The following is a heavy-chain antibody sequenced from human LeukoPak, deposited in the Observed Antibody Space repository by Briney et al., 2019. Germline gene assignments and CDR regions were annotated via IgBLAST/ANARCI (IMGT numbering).Heavy chain of an antibody. CDR2: IYYSGST. J-gene: IGHJ5*02. V-gene: IGHV4-59*08. Sequence: SETLSLTCTVSGGSISSYYWSWIRQPPGKGLEGIGYIYYSGSTNYNPSLKSRVTISVDTSKNQFSLKLSSVTAADTAVYYCARLLRRLRDDWFDPWGQGTLVTVSS. CDR3: ARLLRRLRDDWFDP. CDR1: GGSISSYY. D-gene: IGHD4-17*01.